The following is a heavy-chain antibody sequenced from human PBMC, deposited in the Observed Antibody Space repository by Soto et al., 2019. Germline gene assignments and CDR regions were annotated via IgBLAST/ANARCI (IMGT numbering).Heavy chain of an antibody. D-gene: IGHD3-22*01. CDR1: VYTFTDYY. CDR3: ARVHYDSVPADY. V-gene: IGHV1-2*02. Sequence: QVQLEQSGAEVTKPGASVNVSCKASVYTFTDYYIHWVRQAPGQGHERMGWNNPNNGGTNYTQKFQGRVTMTTDKYFSTAYLELSSLTSDDTAVYYCARVHYDSVPADYWGQGTLVTVSS. J-gene: IGHJ4*02. CDR2: NNPNNGGT.